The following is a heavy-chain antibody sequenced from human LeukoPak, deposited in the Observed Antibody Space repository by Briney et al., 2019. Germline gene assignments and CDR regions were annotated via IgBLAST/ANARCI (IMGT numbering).Heavy chain of an antibody. CDR1: GYTFTSYG. V-gene: IGHV1-18*01. J-gene: IGHJ6*03. CDR3: ALGDIVVVSAALNYYHYYMDV. Sequence: GASVKVSCKASGYTFTSYGISWVRQAPGQGLEWMGWISAYNGNTNYAQKLQGRVTMTTDTSTSTAYMELRSLRSDDTAVYYCALGDIVVVSAALNYYHYYMDVWGKGTTVTVSS. CDR2: ISAYNGNT. D-gene: IGHD2-2*01.